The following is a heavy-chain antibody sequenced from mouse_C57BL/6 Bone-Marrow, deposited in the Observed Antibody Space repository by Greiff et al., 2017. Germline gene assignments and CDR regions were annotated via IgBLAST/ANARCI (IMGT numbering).Heavy chain of an antibody. CDR2: IWSGGST. Sequence: QVQLKESGPGLVQPSQSLSITCTVSGFSLTSYGVHWVRQSPGKGLAWLGVIWSGGSTDYNAAFISRLSISKDNSKSQVFFKMNSLQADDTAIYYCARGAYGIFAYWGQGTLVTVSA. CDR3: ARGAYGIFAY. J-gene: IGHJ3*01. D-gene: IGHD2-1*01. V-gene: IGHV2-2*01. CDR1: GFSLTSYG.